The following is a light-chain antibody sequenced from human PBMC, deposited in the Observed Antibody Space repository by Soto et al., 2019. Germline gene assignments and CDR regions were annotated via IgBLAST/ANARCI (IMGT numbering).Light chain of an antibody. CDR2: KAS. V-gene: IGKV1-5*03. J-gene: IGKJ4*01. CDR1: QSISSW. Sequence: DIQMTQSPSTLSASVEDRVTITCRASQSISSWLAWYQQKPGKAPNLLIYKASSLESGVQSRFSGSGSGTEFTLTISSLQPDDVATYYCQQYDSYPLTFGGGTKVEIK. CDR3: QQYDSYPLT.